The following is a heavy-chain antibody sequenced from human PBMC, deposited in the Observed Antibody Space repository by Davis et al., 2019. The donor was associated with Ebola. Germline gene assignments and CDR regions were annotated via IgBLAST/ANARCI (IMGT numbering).Heavy chain of an antibody. V-gene: IGHV3-73*01. J-gene: IGHJ4*02. CDR3: TSTTVTDDY. CDR1: GVTFDEYA. D-gene: IGHD4-17*01. Sequence: GESLKISCAASGVTFDEYAMHWVRQASGKGLEWVGRIRSKANSYATAYAASVKGRFTISRDDSKNTAYLQMNSLKTEDTAVYYCTSTTVTDDYWGQGTLVTVSS. CDR2: IRSKANSYAT.